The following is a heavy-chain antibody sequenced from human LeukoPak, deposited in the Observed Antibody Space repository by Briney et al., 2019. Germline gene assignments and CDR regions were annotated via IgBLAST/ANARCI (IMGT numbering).Heavy chain of an antibody. Sequence: QPGGSLRLSCAASGINVSSNYMTWIRQAPGEGLEWVSLIYGGDAAYYAESVRGRFMISRDNLKNTLFLQMNSLRVEDTAVYYCVTSTGQQFIPYDYWGQGTLVTVSS. CDR3: VTSTGQQFIPYDY. V-gene: IGHV3-66*02. J-gene: IGHJ4*02. CDR1: GINVSSNY. CDR2: IYGGDAA. D-gene: IGHD6-13*01.